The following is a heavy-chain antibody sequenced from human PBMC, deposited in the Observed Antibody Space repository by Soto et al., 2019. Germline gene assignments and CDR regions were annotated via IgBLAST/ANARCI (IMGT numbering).Heavy chain of an antibody. CDR3: AHSGCISTTCYGDYYYYAMDV. D-gene: IGHD2-2*01. CDR1: VFSLTTTGVG. Sequence: QITLKESGPTLVKPTQTLTLNCTFSVFSLTTTGVGVGWSRQPPGKALEWLALIYWDDDKRYSPSLKSRLTVTKDTSKNQVVLTMTNMDPVDTATYYCAHSGCISTTCYGDYYYYAMDVWGQGTTVTVSS. CDR2: IYWDDDK. V-gene: IGHV2-5*02. J-gene: IGHJ6*02.